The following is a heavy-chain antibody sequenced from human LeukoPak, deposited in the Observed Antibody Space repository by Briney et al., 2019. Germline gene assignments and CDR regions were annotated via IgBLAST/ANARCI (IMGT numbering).Heavy chain of an antibody. CDR1: GGYISSSSYY. D-gene: IGHD3-3*01. Sequence: SETLSLTCTVSGGYISSSSYYWGWIRQPPGKGLEWFGSIYYSGSTYYNPSLKSRVTISVDTSKNQFSLKLSSVTAADTAVYYCARTPGSYDFWSGYSVLPHNFDYWGQGTLVTVSS. V-gene: IGHV4-39*01. CDR3: ARTPGSYDFWSGYSVLPHNFDY. J-gene: IGHJ4*02. CDR2: IYYSGST.